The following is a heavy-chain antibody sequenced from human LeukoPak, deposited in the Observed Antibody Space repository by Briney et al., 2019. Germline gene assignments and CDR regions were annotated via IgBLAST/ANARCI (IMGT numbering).Heavy chain of an antibody. V-gene: IGHV1-69*05. CDR1: GGTFSSYA. CDR2: IIPIFGTA. CDR3: ARGTNHYYYMDV. J-gene: IGHJ6*03. Sequence: SVKVSCKASGGTFSSYAISWVRQAPGQGLEWMGGIIPIFGTANYAQKFQGRVTITTDESTSTAYMELSSLRSEDTAVYYCARGTNHYYYMDVWGKGTTVTVSS.